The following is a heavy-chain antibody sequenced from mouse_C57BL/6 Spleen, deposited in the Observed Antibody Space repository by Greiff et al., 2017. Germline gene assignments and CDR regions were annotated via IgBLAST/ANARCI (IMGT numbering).Heavy chain of an antibody. CDR2: INPNNGGT. V-gene: IGHV1-26*01. Sequence: EVKLQQSGPELVKPGASVKISCKASGYTFTDYYMNWVKQSHGKSLEWIGDINPNNGGTSYNQKFKGKATLTVDKSSSTAYMELRSLTSEDSAVYYCGNMVTTKFAYWGQGTLVTVSA. CDR1: GYTFTDYY. CDR3: GNMVTTKFAY. D-gene: IGHD2-2*01. J-gene: IGHJ3*01.